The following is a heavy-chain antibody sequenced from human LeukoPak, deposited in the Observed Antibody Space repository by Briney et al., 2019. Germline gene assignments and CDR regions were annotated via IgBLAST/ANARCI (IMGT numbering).Heavy chain of an antibody. J-gene: IGHJ6*03. CDR3: ARTYYDFWSGYYTRYYYYYMDV. V-gene: IGHV1-18*01. CDR2: ISAYNGNT. Sequence: ASVKVSCKASGYTFTSYGISWVRQAPGQGLEWMGWISAYNGNTNYAQELQGRVTMTTDTSTSTAYMELRSLRSDDTAVYYCARTYYDFWSGYYTRYYYYYMDVWGKGTTVTVSS. CDR1: GYTFTSYG. D-gene: IGHD3-3*01.